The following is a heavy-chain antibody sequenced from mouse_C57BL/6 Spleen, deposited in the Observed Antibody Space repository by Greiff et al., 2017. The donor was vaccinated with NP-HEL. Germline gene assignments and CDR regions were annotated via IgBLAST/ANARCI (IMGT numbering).Heavy chain of an antibody. J-gene: IGHJ4*01. CDR2: IDPEDGDT. V-gene: IGHV14-1*01. CDR1: GFNIKDYY. Sequence: VQLQQSGAELVRPGASVKLSCTASGFNIKDYYMHWVKQRPEQGLEWIGRIDPEDGDTEYAPKFQGKATMTADTSSNTAYLQLSSLTSEDTAVYYCTKNYYRDAMDYWGQGTSVTVSS. D-gene: IGHD1-1*01. CDR3: TKNYYRDAMDY.